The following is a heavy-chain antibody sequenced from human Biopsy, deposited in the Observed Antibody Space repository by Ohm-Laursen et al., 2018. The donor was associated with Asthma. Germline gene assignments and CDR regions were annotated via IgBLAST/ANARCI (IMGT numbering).Heavy chain of an antibody. CDR3: ARKTYYYSATYGWFDA. CDR2: INEDGSEQ. V-gene: IGHV3-7*05. J-gene: IGHJ5*02. CDR1: GFTFSSSW. Sequence: SLRLSCAASGFTFSSSWMTWVRQAPGKRLEWVANINEDGSEQHYVGSVKGRFTISRDNAKNSLYLQMDSLRAKDTAVYFCARKTYYYSATYGWFDAWGQGTLVTVSS. D-gene: IGHD4/OR15-4a*01.